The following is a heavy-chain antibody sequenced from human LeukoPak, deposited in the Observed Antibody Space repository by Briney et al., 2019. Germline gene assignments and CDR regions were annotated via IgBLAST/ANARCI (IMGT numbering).Heavy chain of an antibody. Sequence: SETLSLTCAVFGGSFSGYYWSWIRQPPGKGLEWIGEINHSGSTNYNPSLKSRVTISVDTSKNQFSLKLSSVTAADTAVYYCARLTPARYSYGPEYYYMDVWGKGTTVTISS. CDR1: GGSFSGYY. CDR2: INHSGST. D-gene: IGHD5-18*01. CDR3: ARLTPARYSYGPEYYYMDV. V-gene: IGHV4-34*01. J-gene: IGHJ6*03.